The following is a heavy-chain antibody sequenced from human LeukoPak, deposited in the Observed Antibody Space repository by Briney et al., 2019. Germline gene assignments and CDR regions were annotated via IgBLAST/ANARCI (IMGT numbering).Heavy chain of an antibody. CDR1: GGSISSGGYS. V-gene: IGHV4-30-2*01. CDR3: ARGWGPVYYFDY. D-gene: IGHD3-16*01. CDR2: IHHSGST. J-gene: IGHJ4*02. Sequence: PSETLSLTCAVSGGSISSGGYSWSWIRQPPGKGLEWIGYIHHSGSTYYNPSLKSRVTMSVDRSKNQFSLKLNSVTAADTAVYYCARGWGPVYYFDYWGQGTLVTVSS.